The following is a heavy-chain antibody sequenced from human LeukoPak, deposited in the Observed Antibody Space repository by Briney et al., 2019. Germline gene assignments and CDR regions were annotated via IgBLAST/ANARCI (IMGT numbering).Heavy chain of an antibody. CDR2: ISSSGSTR. J-gene: IGHJ4*02. D-gene: IGHD4-23*01. CDR3: ARVYRSTTVVTVDY. Sequence: GGSLRLSCEASGFIFSDYSMNWVRQAPGKGLEWVSYISSSGSTRYYADSVKGRFTISRDNAKNSLYLQMNSLRVEDTAVYYCARVYRSTTVVTVDYWGQGTLVTVSS. CDR1: GFIFSDYS. V-gene: IGHV3-48*04.